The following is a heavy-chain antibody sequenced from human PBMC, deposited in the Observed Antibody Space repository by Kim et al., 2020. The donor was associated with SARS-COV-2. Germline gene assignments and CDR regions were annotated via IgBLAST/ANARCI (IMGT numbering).Heavy chain of an antibody. CDR3: ARGSGSGSRPPDY. D-gene: IGHD3-10*01. Sequence: YADSVKGRFTICRDIPKNSLYLQMNRLRAEDTAVYYCARGSGSGSRPPDYWGQGTLVTVSS. J-gene: IGHJ4*02. V-gene: IGHV3-11*04.